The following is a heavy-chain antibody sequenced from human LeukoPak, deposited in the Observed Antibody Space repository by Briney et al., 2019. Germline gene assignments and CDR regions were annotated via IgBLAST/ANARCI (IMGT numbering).Heavy chain of an antibody. Sequence: GGSLRLSCVASGLTFSSYWMHWVRQPPGKGPVWVSRINTDGSTSSYADSVKGRFTISRDNARNSLYLQMNSLRAEDTAVYYCARGGSVSGYCTTYWGQGTLVTVSS. V-gene: IGHV3-74*01. D-gene: IGHD3-22*01. CDR3: ARGGSVSGYCTTY. CDR2: INTDGSTS. CDR1: GLTFSSYW. J-gene: IGHJ4*02.